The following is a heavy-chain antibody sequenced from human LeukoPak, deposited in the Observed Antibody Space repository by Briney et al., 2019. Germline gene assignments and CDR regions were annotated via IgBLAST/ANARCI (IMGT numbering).Heavy chain of an antibody. D-gene: IGHD1-20*01. V-gene: IGHV3-33*05. CDR2: ITNDGNYK. CDR3: ARDSITRDNSLDL. J-gene: IGHJ4*02. CDR1: GFTFSTYG. Sequence: GGSLRLSCAASGFTFSTYGMHWVRQAPGKGLEWVADITNDGNYKKYADAVRGRFTISRDNSKNTLYLQMNSLSDEDTAVYYCARDSITRDNSLDLWGRGTLVTVSS.